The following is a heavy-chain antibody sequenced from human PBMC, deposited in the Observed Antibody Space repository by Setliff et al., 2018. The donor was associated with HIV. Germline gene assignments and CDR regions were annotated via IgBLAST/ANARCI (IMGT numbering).Heavy chain of an antibody. Sequence: LSLTCAVYGGSFTGFYWGWIRQSPGKGLEWIGEIHHGGGTKYNPSLKSRVTVSLDMSKNQFSLKLNSLTAADTGVYYCATFFVSTATTQDYWGQGTLVTVSS. V-gene: IGHV4-34*01. J-gene: IGHJ4*02. CDR1: GGSFTGFY. CDR3: ATFFVSTATTQDY. CDR2: IHHGGGT. D-gene: IGHD4-17*01.